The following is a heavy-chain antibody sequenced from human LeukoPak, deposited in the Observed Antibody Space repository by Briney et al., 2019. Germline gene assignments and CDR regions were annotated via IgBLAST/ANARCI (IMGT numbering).Heavy chain of an antibody. V-gene: IGHV4-39*01. D-gene: IGHD3-10*01. CDR2: IYNSGAT. J-gene: IGHJ5*02. Sequence: GSLRLSCAASGFTFSSYEMNWVRQAPGKGLEWIGSIYNSGATYYNPSLKSRVTVSVDTVKNLFSLKLSSVTAADTSVYYCARLGWVYGSGSMNWFDPWGQGTLVTVSS. CDR1: GFTFSSYE. CDR3: ARLGWVYGSGSMNWFDP.